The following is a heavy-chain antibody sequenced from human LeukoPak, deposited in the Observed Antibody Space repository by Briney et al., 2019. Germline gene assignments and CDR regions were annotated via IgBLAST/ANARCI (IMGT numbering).Heavy chain of an antibody. Sequence: PGGSLRLSCATSGFTFSSYWMSWVRQAPEKGLKWVANIKEDGSGKYYVDSVKGRFTISRDNAKDPLYLQMNSLRAEDRAVYYCASWGVGDYNYWGQGTLVTVSS. CDR2: IKEDGSGK. CDR1: GFTFSSYW. D-gene: IGHD4-17*01. V-gene: IGHV3-7*01. CDR3: ASWGVGDYNY. J-gene: IGHJ4*02.